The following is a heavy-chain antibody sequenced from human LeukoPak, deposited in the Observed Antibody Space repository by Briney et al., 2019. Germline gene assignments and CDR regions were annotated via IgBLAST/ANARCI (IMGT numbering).Heavy chain of an antibody. J-gene: IGHJ3*02. CDR1: GFTFSSYG. D-gene: IGHD6-25*01. V-gene: IGHV3-23*01. CDR2: ISGSGGST. Sequence: GGSLRLSCAASGFTFSSYGMSWVRQAPGKGLEWVSAISGSGGSTCYADSVKGRFTISRDNSKNTLYLQMNSLRAEDTAVYYCAKPHEAGGAFDIWGQGTMVTVSS. CDR3: AKPHEAGGAFDI.